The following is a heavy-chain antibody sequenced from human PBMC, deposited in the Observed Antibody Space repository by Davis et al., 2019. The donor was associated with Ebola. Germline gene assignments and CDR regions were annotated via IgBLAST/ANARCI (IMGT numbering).Heavy chain of an antibody. V-gene: IGHV4-39*01. CDR1: GGSISSSSYY. CDR3: AGRYNWNDRYYYYGMDV. D-gene: IGHD1-1*01. CDR2: IYYSGST. J-gene: IGHJ6*02. Sequence: GSLRLSCTVSGGSISSSSYYWGWIRQPPGKGLEWIGSIYYSGSTYYNPSLKSRVTISVDTSKNQFSLKLSSVTAADTAVYYCAGRYNWNDRYYYYGMDVWGQGTTVTVSS.